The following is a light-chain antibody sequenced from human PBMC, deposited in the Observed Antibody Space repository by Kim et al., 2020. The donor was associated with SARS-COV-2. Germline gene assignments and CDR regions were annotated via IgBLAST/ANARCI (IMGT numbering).Light chain of an antibody. Sequence: QLVLTQSPSASASLGASVKLTCTLSSGYSTYAIAWHQQQPDKGPRYLMKFNSDGSHSKGDGIPDRFSASSSGAEHYLTISSLQSEDEADYYCQTWGTGIAVFGGGTQLTVL. J-gene: IGLJ2*01. CDR1: SGYSTYA. V-gene: IGLV4-69*01. CDR3: QTWGTGIAV. CDR2: FNSDGSH.